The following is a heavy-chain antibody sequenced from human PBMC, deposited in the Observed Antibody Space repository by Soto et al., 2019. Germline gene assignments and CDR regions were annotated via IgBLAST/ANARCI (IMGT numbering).Heavy chain of an antibody. CDR3: ARGNSGCSKCGDH. D-gene: IGHD6-19*01. J-gene: IGHJ4*02. CDR1: GDSVSSGSYY. CDR2: IYHSGNT. Sequence: SETLSLTCTVSGDSVSSGSYYWSWIRQPPGKGLEWIGYIYHSGNTNYNPSLKSRVAISVDTSKNQFSLKLSSVTAADTAVYYCARGNSGCSKCGDHWGQGTLVTVSS. V-gene: IGHV4-61*01.